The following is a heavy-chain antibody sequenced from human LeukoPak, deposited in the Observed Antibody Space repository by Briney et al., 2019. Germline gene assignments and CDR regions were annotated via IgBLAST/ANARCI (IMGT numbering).Heavy chain of an antibody. CDR1: GFTFSSYA. D-gene: IGHD2-8*01. V-gene: IGHV3-23*01. CDR2: ISGSGGST. Sequence: GGSLRLSCAASGFTFSSYAMSWVRQAPGKGLEWVSAISGSGGSTYYADSVKGRFTISRDNSKNTLYLQMNSLRAEDTAVYYCAKDRAGVRMVYAILDYWGQGTLVTVSS. CDR3: AKDRAGVRMVYAILDY. J-gene: IGHJ4*02.